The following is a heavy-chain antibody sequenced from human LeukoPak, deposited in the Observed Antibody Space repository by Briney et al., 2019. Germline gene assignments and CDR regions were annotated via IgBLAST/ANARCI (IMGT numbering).Heavy chain of an antibody. CDR2: IHYSGST. D-gene: IGHD2-2*01. Sequence: SETLSLTCSVSGGAVSTTSHVWGWMRQAPGKGPEWIGSIHYSGSTSYKSSLKSRVTLSVDTSKNQFSLKLRSVTAADTAVYYCARPAPEYCSVTSCWGTWGQGTLVTVAS. CDR3: ARPAPEYCSVTSCWGT. CDR1: GGAVSTTSHV. V-gene: IGHV4-39*01. J-gene: IGHJ5*02.